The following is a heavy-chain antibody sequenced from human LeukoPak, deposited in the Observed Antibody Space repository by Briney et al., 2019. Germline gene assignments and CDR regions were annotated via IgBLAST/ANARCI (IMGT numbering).Heavy chain of an antibody. D-gene: IGHD5-12*01. CDR2: IYHSGST. Sequence: SETRSLTCAVSGGSISSGGYSWSWIRQPPGKGLEWIGYIYHSGSTYYNPSLKSRVTISVDRSKNQFSLKLSSVTAADTAVYYCARGEGGYDSPFDYWGQGTLVTVSS. CDR3: ARGEGGYDSPFDY. CDR1: GGSISSGGYS. V-gene: IGHV4-30-2*01. J-gene: IGHJ4*02.